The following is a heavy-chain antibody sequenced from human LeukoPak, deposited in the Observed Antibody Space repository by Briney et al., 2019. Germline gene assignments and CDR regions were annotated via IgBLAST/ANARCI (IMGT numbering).Heavy chain of an antibody. CDR1: GYTFTSYG. CDR2: INAYNGNT. CDR3: ARDRDSYAPYNWFDP. D-gene: IGHD5-18*01. J-gene: IGHJ5*02. V-gene: IGHV1-18*01. Sequence: ASVKVSCKASGYTFTSYGISWVRQAPGQGLEWMGWINAYNGNTNYAHKLQSRVTMATDTSTSTAYMELRSLRSDDTAVYYCARDRDSYAPYNWFDPWGQGTLVTVSS.